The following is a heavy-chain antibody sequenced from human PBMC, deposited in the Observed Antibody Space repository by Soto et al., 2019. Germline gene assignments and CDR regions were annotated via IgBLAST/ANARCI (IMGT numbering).Heavy chain of an antibody. D-gene: IGHD5-18*01. Sequence: QVQLQESGPGLVKPSQTLSLSCTVSGGSISSPAYYWSWIRQHPGKGLEWIGYISHSGSTYYTPSLKSRVIISADTSKNQFSLNLTSVTAADTAVYYCAREYTYGSNFFDCWGQGALVTVSS. J-gene: IGHJ4*02. CDR2: ISHSGST. V-gene: IGHV4-31*03. CDR1: GGSISSPAYY. CDR3: AREYTYGSNFFDC.